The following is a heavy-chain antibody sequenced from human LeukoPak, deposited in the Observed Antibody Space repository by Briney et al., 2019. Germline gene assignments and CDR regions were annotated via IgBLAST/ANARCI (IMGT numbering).Heavy chain of an antibody. V-gene: IGHV1-18*01. CDR2: ISGNSGDT. CDR1: GYTFTDYG. CDR3: ARDRTGRSPDESLFDS. J-gene: IGHJ5*01. Sequence: ASVKVSCKTSGYTFTDYGIMWVRQVPGQGLEWLGWISGNSGDTSFGENIQGRVTMTIETSTSTAYMELRRLTSADSAVYFCARDRTGRSPDESLFDSWGQGTLITVSS. D-gene: IGHD1-26*01.